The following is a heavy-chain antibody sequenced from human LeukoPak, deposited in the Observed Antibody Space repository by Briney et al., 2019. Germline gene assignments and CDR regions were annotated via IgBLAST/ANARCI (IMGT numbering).Heavy chain of an antibody. Sequence: GGSLRLSCAASGFTFSSSWMSCVRQAPGKGLEWVANIKQDGSEKYYVDSVKGRFTISRDNAKNSLYLQMNSLRAEDTAVYYCARGNYVWGSYRTFDYWGQGTLVTVSS. CDR2: IKQDGSEK. CDR1: GFTFSSSW. CDR3: ARGNYVWGSYRTFDY. V-gene: IGHV3-7*05. J-gene: IGHJ4*02. D-gene: IGHD3-16*02.